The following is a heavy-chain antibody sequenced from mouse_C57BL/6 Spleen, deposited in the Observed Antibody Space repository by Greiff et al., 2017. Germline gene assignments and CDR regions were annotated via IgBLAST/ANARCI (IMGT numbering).Heavy chain of an antibody. Sequence: QVQLQQPGAELVRPGSSVKLSCKASGYTFTSYWMDWVKQRPGQGLEWIGNIYPSDSETHYNQKFKDKATLTVDKSSSTAYMQLSSLTSEDSAVYYCARGVTTLDYWGQGTTLTVSS. CDR1: GYTFTSYW. D-gene: IGHD2-2*01. V-gene: IGHV1-61*01. J-gene: IGHJ2*01. CDR3: ARGVTTLDY. CDR2: IYPSDSET.